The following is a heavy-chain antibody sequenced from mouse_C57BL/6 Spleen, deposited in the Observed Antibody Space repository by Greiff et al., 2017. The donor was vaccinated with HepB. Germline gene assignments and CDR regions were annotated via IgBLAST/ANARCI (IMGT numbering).Heavy chain of an antibody. CDR3: AKTAGTLDYYAMDY. J-gene: IGHJ4*01. V-gene: IGHV1-55*01. D-gene: IGHD1-2*01. CDR2: IYPGSGST. CDR1: GYTFTSYW. Sequence: QVQLQQSGAELVKPGASVKMSCKASGYTFTSYWITWVKQRPGQGLEWIGDIYPGSGSTNYNEKFKSKATLTVDTSSSTAYMQLSSLTSEDSAVYYCAKTAGTLDYYAMDYWGQGTSVTVSS.